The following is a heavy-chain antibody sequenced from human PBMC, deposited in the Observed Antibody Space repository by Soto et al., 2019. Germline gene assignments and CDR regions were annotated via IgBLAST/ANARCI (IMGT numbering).Heavy chain of an antibody. D-gene: IGHD3-3*01. J-gene: IGHJ6*02. CDR3: ARDSLYYDFWSGSPYYGMDV. CDR1: GFTFSSYS. Sequence: GGSLRLSCAASGFTFSSYSMNWVRQAPGKGPEWIAVIWYYGSNKYYADSVKGRFTISRDNSKNTLYLQMNSLRAEDTAVYYCARDSLYYDFWSGSPYYGMDVWGQGTTVTVSS. V-gene: IGHV3-33*08. CDR2: IWYYGSNK.